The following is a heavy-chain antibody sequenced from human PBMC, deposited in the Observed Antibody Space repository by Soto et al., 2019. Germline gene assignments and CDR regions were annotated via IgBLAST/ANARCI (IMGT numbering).Heavy chain of an antibody. CDR3: AIHFPYCSSTSCYLDYYYYMDV. J-gene: IGHJ6*03. V-gene: IGHV4-59*08. D-gene: IGHD2-2*01. CDR1: GGSISSYY. CDR2: IYYSGST. Sequence: SETLSLTCTVSGGSISSYYWSWIRQPPGKGLEWIGYIYYSGSTNYNPSLKSRVTISVDTSKNQFSLKLSSVTAADTAVFYCAIHFPYCSSTSCYLDYYYYMDVWGKGTTVTVSS.